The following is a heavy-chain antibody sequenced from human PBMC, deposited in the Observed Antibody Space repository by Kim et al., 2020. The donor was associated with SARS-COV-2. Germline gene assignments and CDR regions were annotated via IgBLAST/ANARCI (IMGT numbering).Heavy chain of an antibody. V-gene: IGHV1-46*01. Sequence: ASVKVSCNASGYPFTSHYVHWVRQAPGQGLEWMGVINPSGGATNYAQKFQDRLTMTRDTSTSTAYMDLSSLRSEDTAMYYCAISQTRYGSENYYNPHFDY. CDR2: INPSGGAT. CDR1: GYPFTSHY. CDR3: AISQTRYGSENYYNPHFDY. J-gene: IGHJ4*01. D-gene: IGHD3-10*01.